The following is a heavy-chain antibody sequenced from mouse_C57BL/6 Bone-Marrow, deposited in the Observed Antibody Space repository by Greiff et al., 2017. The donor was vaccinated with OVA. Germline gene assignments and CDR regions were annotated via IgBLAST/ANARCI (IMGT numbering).Heavy chain of an antibody. D-gene: IGHD2-5*01. CDR1: GYSFTDYN. J-gene: IGHJ3*01. V-gene: IGHV1-39*01. Sequence: EVQLQQSGPELVKPGASVKISCKASGYSFTDYNMNWVKQSNGKSLEWIGVIKPNYGTTSYNQKFKGKATLTVDQSSSTAYMQLNSLTSEDSAVYYCAREVGYSNYRAWFAYWGQGTLVTVSA. CDR2: IKPNYGTT. CDR3: AREVGYSNYRAWFAY.